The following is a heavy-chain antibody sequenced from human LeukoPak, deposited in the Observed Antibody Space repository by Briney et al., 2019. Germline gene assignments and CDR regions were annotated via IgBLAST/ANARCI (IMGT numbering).Heavy chain of an antibody. Sequence: PGGSLRLSCAASGFTVSSNYMSWVRRAPGKGLEWVSVIYSGDTTYYADSVRGRFTISRHNSRNTLYLQMNSLRTEDTAMYYCARLIKWSSDYWGQGTLVTVSS. J-gene: IGHJ4*02. CDR2: IYSGDTT. V-gene: IGHV3-53*04. D-gene: IGHD2-15*01. CDR1: GFTVSSNY. CDR3: ARLIKWSSDY.